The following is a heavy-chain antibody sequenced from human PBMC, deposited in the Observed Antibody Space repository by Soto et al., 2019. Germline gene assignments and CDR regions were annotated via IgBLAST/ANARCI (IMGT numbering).Heavy chain of an antibody. J-gene: IGHJ4*02. CDR3: ARISVTETYDY. V-gene: IGHV4-59*01. CDR1: GGSISSYY. CDR2: IYYIGST. Sequence: PSETLSLTCTVSGGSISSYYWSWIRQPPGKGLEWIGYIYYIGSTNYNPSLKSRVTISVDTSKNQFSLKLSSVTAADTAVYYCARISVTETYDYWGQGTLVTVSS. D-gene: IGHD4-17*01.